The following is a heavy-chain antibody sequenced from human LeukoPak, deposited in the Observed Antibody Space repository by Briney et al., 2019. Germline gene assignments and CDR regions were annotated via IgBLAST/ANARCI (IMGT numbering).Heavy chain of an antibody. CDR2: ISYDGSNK. J-gene: IGHJ4*02. CDR3: ARDWSGSYDY. Sequence: GRSLRLSCAASGFTFSSYAMHWVRQAPGKGLEWVAVISYDGSNKYYADSVKGRFTTSRDNSKNTLYLQMNSLRAEDTAVYYCARDWSGSYDYWGQGTLVTVSS. V-gene: IGHV3-30-3*01. D-gene: IGHD1-26*01. CDR1: GFTFSSYA.